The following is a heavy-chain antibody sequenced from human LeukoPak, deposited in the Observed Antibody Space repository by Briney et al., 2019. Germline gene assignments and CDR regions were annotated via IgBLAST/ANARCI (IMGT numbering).Heavy chain of an antibody. CDR2: VHHSGST. J-gene: IGHJ4*02. Sequence: PSETLSLTCAVSGGSISSSDWWSWVRQPPGKGLEWIGEVHHSGSTNYNPSLKSRVTMSIEKSKNQLSLHLSSVTAADTAVYYCATLHTENFDYWGQGALVTVSS. CDR3: ATLHTENFDY. CDR1: GGSISSSDW. V-gene: IGHV4-4*02.